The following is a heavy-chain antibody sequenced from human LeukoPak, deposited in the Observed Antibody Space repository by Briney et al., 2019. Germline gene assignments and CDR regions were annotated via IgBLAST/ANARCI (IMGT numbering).Heavy chain of an antibody. Sequence: SETLSPTCTVSGGSLSSYYWTWIRQPPRKGLEWIGYIFYTGNINYNPSLKSRVTISVDTSKNQCSLKLSSVTAADTAVYYCARAAAKEMATLIWGQGTLVTVSS. J-gene: IGHJ4*02. CDR2: IFYTGNI. CDR3: ARAAAKEMATLI. CDR1: GGSLSSYY. D-gene: IGHD5-24*01. V-gene: IGHV4-59*01.